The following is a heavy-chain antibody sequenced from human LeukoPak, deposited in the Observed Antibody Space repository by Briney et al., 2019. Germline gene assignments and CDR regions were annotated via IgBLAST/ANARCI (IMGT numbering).Heavy chain of an antibody. Sequence: ASVKVSCKASGYTFTGYYMHWVRQAPGQELEWMGWINPNSGGTNYAQKFQGRVTMTRDTSISTAYMELSRLRSDDTAVYYCARDRGDIVATTTNWFDPWGQGTLVTVSS. J-gene: IGHJ5*02. CDR1: GYTFTGYY. CDR3: ARDRGDIVATTTNWFDP. D-gene: IGHD5-12*01. CDR2: INPNSGGT. V-gene: IGHV1-2*02.